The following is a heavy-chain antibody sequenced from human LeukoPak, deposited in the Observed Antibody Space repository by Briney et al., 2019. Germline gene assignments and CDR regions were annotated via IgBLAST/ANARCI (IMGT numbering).Heavy chain of an antibody. J-gene: IGHJ4*01. D-gene: IGHD3-22*01. CDR1: GLTFRNYA. V-gene: IGHV3-23*01. Sequence: PGGSLRLSCAASGLTFRNYAMSWVRQAPGKGLEWVSVICANDGNTYYADAVKGRFTISRDNSKDTLCLQMDSLRAEDTAIYSCAKSPTYYYDSSAYRHFDYWCQEPWSPSPQ. CDR2: ICANDGNT. CDR3: AKSPTYYYDSSAYRHFDY.